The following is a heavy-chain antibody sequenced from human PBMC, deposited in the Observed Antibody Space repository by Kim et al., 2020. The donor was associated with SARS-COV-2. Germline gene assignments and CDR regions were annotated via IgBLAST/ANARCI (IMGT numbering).Heavy chain of an antibody. D-gene: IGHD2-2*01. CDR1: GYTLTELS. CDR2: FDPEDGET. Sequence: ASVKVSCKVSGYTLTELSMHWVRQAPGKGLEWMGGFDPEDGETIYAQKFQGRVTMTEDTSTDTAYMELSSLRSEDTAVYYCATGYCSSTSCFLSSGIDYWGQGTLVTVSS. CDR3: ATGYCSSTSCFLSSGIDY. V-gene: IGHV1-24*01. J-gene: IGHJ4*02.